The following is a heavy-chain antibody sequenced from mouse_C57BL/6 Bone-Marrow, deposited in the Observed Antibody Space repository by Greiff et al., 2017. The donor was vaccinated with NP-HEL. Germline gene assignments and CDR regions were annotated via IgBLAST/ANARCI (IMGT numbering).Heavy chain of an antibody. J-gene: IGHJ1*03. V-gene: IGHV14-4*01. CDR1: GFNIKDDY. D-gene: IGHD4-1*01. Sequence: VQLQQSGAELVRPGASVKLSCTASGFNIKDDYMHWVKQRPEQGLEWIGWIDPENGDTEYASQFQGKATITADTSSNTAYLQLSSLTSEDTAVYYCTTLTGTWYFDVWGTGTTVTVSS. CDR2: IDPENGDT. CDR3: TTLTGTWYFDV.